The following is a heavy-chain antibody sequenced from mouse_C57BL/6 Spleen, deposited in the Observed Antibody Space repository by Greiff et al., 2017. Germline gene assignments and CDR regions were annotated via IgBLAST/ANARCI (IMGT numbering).Heavy chain of an antibody. D-gene: IGHD6-2*01. J-gene: IGHJ4*01. CDR2: IWSGGST. Sequence: VQLVESGPGLVQPSQSLSITCTVSGFSLTSYGVHWVRQSPGKGLEWLGVIWSGGSTDYNEAFISRLSISKDNTKSQVFFKMNSRQAYDIAIYYCAKPGLYYAMDYWGPGTSVTVSS. V-gene: IGHV2-2*01. CDR3: AKPGLYYAMDY. CDR1: GFSLTSYG.